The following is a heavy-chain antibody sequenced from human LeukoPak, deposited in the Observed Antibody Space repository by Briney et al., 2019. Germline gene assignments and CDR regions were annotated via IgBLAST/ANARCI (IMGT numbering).Heavy chain of an antibody. V-gene: IGHV4-34*01. CDR3: ARRDIVATIDY. D-gene: IGHD5-12*01. CDR2: INHSGST. CDR1: GGSFSGYY. Sequence: SGTLSLTCAVYGGSFSGYYWSWIRQPPGKGLEWIGEINHSGSTNYNPSLKSRVTISVDTSKNQFSLKLSSVTAADTAVYYCARRDIVATIDYWGQGTLVTVSS. J-gene: IGHJ4*02.